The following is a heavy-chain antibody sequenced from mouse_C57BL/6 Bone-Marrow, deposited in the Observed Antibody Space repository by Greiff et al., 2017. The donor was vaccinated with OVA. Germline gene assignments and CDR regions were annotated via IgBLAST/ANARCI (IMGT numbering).Heavy chain of an antibody. J-gene: IGHJ4*01. CDR2: IYPRSGNT. CDR3: ARGEDYPCMDY. Sequence: QVQLQQSGAELARPGASVKLSCKASGYTFTSSGISWVKQRTGQGLEWSGEIYPRSGNTYYNEKFKGKATLTADKSSSTAYMELRSLTSEDSAVYFCARGEDYPCMDYWGQGTSVTVSS. V-gene: IGHV1-81*01. CDR1: GYTFTSSG. D-gene: IGHD5-5*01.